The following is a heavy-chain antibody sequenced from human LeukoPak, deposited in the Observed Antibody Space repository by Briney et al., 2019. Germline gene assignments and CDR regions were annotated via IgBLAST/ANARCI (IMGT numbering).Heavy chain of an antibody. CDR3: ARRRVPVIVVSTFDS. V-gene: IGHV4-34*01. J-gene: IGHJ4*02. CDR2: VADYGSV. CDR1: GGSFTNYF. D-gene: IGHD3-22*01. Sequence: SETLSLTCAVYGGSFTNYFWSWVRQSPGKGLEWIGEVADYGSVNYNPSLQSRVTISLDTSKNHFSLKVSSMTAADTAVYYCARRRVPVIVVSTFDSWGQGTLVTVSS.